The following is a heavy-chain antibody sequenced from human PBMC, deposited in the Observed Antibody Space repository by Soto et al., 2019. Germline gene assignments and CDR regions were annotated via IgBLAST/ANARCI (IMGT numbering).Heavy chain of an antibody. CDR2: ISSTTRK. CDR1: GFTFSSYG. J-gene: IGHJ4*02. V-gene: IGHV3-48*02. CDR3: ARNRDRVHDY. Sequence: GGSLRLSCAASGFTFSSYGMNWVRQAPGKGLEWISYISSTTRKHYADSVKGRFTISRDNAKNSLYLQMNSLRDEDTAVYYCARNRDRVHDYWGQGTLVTVSS. D-gene: IGHD3-22*01.